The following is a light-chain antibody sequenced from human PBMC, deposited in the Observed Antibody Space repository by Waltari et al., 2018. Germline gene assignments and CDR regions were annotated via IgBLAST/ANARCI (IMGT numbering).Light chain of an antibody. CDR2: HAS. Sequence: ENVLTQSPGPLSLSPGERATLSCSASQGVGKYLAWYQQRPGQAPRPLLYHASIRATGIPDRFSGSGFGTDFSLTISRLEPEDFAVYYCQKYDFLPATFGQGTTVEIK. V-gene: IGKV3-20*01. J-gene: IGKJ1*01. CDR3: QKYDFLPAT. CDR1: QGVGKY.